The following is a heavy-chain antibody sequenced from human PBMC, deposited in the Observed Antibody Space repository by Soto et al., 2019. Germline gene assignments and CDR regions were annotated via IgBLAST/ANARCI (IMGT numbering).Heavy chain of an antibody. CDR3: ARADVYYYDSSGYYNDY. CDR1: GFTFSSYW. CDR2: IKQDGSEK. D-gene: IGHD3-22*01. J-gene: IGHJ4*02. Sequence: GGSLRLSCAASGFTFSSYWMSWVRPAPGKGLEWVANIKQDGSEKYYVDSVKGRFTISRDNAKNSLYLQMNSLRAEDTAVYYCARADVYYYDSSGYYNDYWGQGTLVTVSS. V-gene: IGHV3-7*01.